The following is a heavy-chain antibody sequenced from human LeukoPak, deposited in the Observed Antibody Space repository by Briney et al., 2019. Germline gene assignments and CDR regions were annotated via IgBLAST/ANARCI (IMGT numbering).Heavy chain of an antibody. V-gene: IGHV1-69*05. Sequence: ASVKVSCKASGGTFSSYAISWVRQAPGQGLEWMGGIIPIFGTANYAQKFQGRVTMTTDTSTSTAYMELRSLRSDDTAVYYCAYVGATHHDAFDIWGQGTMVTVSS. CDR2: IIPIFGTA. D-gene: IGHD1-26*01. J-gene: IGHJ3*02. CDR3: AYVGATHHDAFDI. CDR1: GGTFSSYA.